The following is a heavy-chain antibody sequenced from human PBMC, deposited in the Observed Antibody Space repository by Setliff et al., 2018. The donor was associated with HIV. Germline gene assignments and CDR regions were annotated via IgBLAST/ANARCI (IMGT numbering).Heavy chain of an antibody. V-gene: IGHV3-7*01. Sequence: PGGSLRLSCAASGFTFRSYWMSWVRQAPGKGLEWVANIKQDGSEKYYVDSVKGRFTISRDNAKNSLYLQMNSLRAEDTAVYYCARPIAAAGLFDSWGQGTLVTVSS. J-gene: IGHJ4*02. CDR3: ARPIAAAGLFDS. CDR1: GFTFRSYW. CDR2: IKQDGSEK. D-gene: IGHD6-13*01.